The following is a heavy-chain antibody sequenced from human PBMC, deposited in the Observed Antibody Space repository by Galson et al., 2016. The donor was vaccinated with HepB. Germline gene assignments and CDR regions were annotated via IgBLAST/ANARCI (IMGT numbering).Heavy chain of an antibody. CDR1: GFTFSDHY. V-gene: IGHV3-11*01. CDR2: ISSSGRTI. J-gene: IGHJ6*02. D-gene: IGHD6-13*01. Sequence: SLRLSCAASGFTFSDHYMNWIRQAPGKGLEWVSYISSSGRTIYYADSVKGRFTVSRDNAKNSLYLQMNSLRAEDTAVYYCARDPLYSSLNNYFHYGMDVWGQGTTVTVSS. CDR3: ARDPLYSSLNNYFHYGMDV.